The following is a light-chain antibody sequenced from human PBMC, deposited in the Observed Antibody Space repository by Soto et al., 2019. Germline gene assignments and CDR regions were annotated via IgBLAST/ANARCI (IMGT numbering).Light chain of an antibody. J-gene: IGKJ3*01. CDR3: QQYNDSPHT. CDR2: AAS. CDR1: QTLSTNS. Sequence: EIVLTQSPGTLSLSPGARATLSCRASQTLSTNSLAWYQTSPGQTPRLLIYAASTRDTDIPDRCNGSGSGTDFARTMSRLEPADLELYYWQQYNDSPHTFGPGTKVDVK. V-gene: IGKV3-20*01.